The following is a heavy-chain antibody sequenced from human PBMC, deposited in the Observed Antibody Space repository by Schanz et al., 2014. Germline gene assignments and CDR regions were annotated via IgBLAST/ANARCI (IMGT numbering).Heavy chain of an antibody. CDR3: AKYRGYYRVSGSYRELEY. V-gene: IGHV3-33*06. CDR2: IWYDGSNK. CDR1: GFTFSSYG. J-gene: IGHJ4*02. Sequence: QVQLVESGGGVVQPGRSLRLSCAASGFTFSSYGMHWVRQAPGKGLEWVAVIWYDGSNKYCADSVKGRFTISRDNSKNTLYLQMNSLRPEDTAVYYCAKYRGYYRVSGSYRELEYWGQGTLVTVSS. D-gene: IGHD3-10*01.